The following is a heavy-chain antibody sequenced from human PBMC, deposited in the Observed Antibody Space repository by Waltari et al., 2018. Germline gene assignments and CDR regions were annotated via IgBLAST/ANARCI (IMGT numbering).Heavy chain of an antibody. V-gene: IGHV4-4*09. D-gene: IGHD2-15*01. CDR3: ARVRVVVLSATPEPAFDI. CDR2: IHTSGST. J-gene: IGHJ3*02. Sequence: QVQLQESGPGLVKPSETLSLTCSVSGDSIRDYYWSWIRQPPGKGLEWIGYIHTSGSTHYNPSLKSRVTISADTSKNHLSLRLTSVSAADTATYFCARVRVVVLSATPEPAFDIWGQGTKVTVSS. CDR1: GDSIRDYY.